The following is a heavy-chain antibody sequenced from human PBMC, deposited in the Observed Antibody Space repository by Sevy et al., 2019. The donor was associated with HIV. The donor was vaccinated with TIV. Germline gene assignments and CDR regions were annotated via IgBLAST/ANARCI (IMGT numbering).Heavy chain of an antibody. D-gene: IGHD3-22*01. CDR3: ATSPDYYDSSRDAFDI. CDR1: GYTFTGYY. CDR2: YDPEDGET. Sequence: ASVKVSCKASGYTFTGYYIHWVRQAPGKGLEWMGGYDPEDGETIYAQKFQGRVTMTEDTSTDTAYMELSSLRSEDTAVYYCATSPDYYDSSRDAFDIWGQGTMVTVSS. V-gene: IGHV1-24*01. J-gene: IGHJ3*02.